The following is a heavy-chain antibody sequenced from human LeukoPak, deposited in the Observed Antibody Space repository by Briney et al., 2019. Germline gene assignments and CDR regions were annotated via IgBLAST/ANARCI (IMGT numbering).Heavy chain of an antibody. Sequence: SETLSLTCAVYGGSFSGYYWSWIRQPPGKGLEWIGEINHSGNTNYNPSLKSRVTISVDTSKNQFSLKLSSVTAADTAVYYCARGRSIAAAGTNAFDIWGQGTMVTVSS. CDR2: INHSGNT. D-gene: IGHD6-13*01. V-gene: IGHV4-34*01. CDR1: GGSFSGYY. J-gene: IGHJ3*02. CDR3: ARGRSIAAAGTNAFDI.